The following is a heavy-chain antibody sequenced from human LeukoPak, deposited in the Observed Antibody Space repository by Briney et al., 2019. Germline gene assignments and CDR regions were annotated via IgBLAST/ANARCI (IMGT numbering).Heavy chain of an antibody. CDR3: ARGSDIVVVVAAISDYYFDY. V-gene: IGHV3-48*03. J-gene: IGHJ4*02. Sequence: GGSLRLSCAAAGFTFSSYEMNWVRQAPVKGREWVSYIRSSGSTIYYADSVKGRFSTARDNAKNSLYLKMNSLRAEDTAVYYCARGSDIVVVVAAISDYYFDYWGQGTLVTVSS. D-gene: IGHD2-15*01. CDR2: IRSSGSTI. CDR1: GFTFSSYE.